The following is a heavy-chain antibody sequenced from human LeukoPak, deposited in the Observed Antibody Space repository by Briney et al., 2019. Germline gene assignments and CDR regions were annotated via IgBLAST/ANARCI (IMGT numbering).Heavy chain of an antibody. J-gene: IGHJ4*02. Sequence: PGGSLRLSCAASGFTFSSYAMSWVRQAPGKGLEWVSAISGSGGSTYYADSVKGRFTISRDNSKNTLYLQMNSLRAEDTAVYYCAKPLLDYGDYESAFDYWGQGTLVTVSS. CDR2: ISGSGGST. CDR1: GFTFSSYA. V-gene: IGHV3-23*01. D-gene: IGHD4-17*01. CDR3: AKPLLDYGDYESAFDY.